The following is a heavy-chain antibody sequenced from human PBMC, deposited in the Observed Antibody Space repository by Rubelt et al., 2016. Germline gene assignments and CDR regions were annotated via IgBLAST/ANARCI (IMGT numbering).Heavy chain of an antibody. J-gene: IGHJ6*02. CDR3: ARANGMDV. V-gene: IGHV3-48*02. CDR2: ISGRSGTI. CDR1: RGYN. Sequence: RGYNMNWVRQAPGKGLEWVSSISGRSGTIYYADSVEGRFTISRDNAKNSLSLQMNRLRDDDPAVYYCARANGMDVWGQGTTVTVSS.